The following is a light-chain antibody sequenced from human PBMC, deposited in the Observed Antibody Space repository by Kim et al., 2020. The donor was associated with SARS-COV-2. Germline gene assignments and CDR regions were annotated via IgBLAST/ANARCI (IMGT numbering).Light chain of an antibody. V-gene: IGKV3-11*01. Sequence: PGERATLACRASQSNNIDVAWYQQKPGRATRLLIYDASKRVSGVPARFSGSGSAIDFALTINGLEHEDFAVYYCQQHATWPPALTYGGGTKV. CDR1: QSNNID. CDR3: QQHATWPPALT. J-gene: IGKJ4*01. CDR2: DAS.